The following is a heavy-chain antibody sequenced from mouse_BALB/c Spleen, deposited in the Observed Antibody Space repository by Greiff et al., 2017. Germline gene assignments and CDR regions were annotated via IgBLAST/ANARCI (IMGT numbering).Heavy chain of an antibody. J-gene: IGHJ4*01. CDR3: ARGGGPYYAMDY. CDR2: INPGSGGT. V-gene: IGHV1-54*01. CDR1: GYAFTNYL. Sequence: VQRVESGAELVRPGTSVKVSCKASGYAFTNYLIEWVKQRPGQGLEWIGVINPGSGGTNYNEKFKGKATLTADKSSSTAYMQLNSLTSDDSAVYFCARGGGPYYAMDYWGQGTSVTVSS.